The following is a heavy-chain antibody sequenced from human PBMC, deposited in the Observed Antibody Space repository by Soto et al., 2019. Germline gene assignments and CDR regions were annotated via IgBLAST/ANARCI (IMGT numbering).Heavy chain of an antibody. J-gene: IGHJ3*02. V-gene: IGHV1-2*02. CDR3: ARGRLDYDSSAFPGDAFDI. D-gene: IGHD3-22*01. CDR2: INPDIGGT. CDR1: GYTFIGYY. Sequence: GASVKVSFKASGYTFIGYYVYWLRQAPGQGLEWMGWINPDIGGTNLAQKFQGRVTLTRDTSSSTAYMELSSLRSDDTAMYYCARGRLDYDSSAFPGDAFDIWGQGTMVTVSS.